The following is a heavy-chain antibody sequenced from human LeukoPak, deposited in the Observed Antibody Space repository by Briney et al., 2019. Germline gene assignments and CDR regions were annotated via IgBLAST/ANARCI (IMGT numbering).Heavy chain of an antibody. CDR2: IIPIFGTA. CDR3: ARGYYYGSGRQDGMDV. J-gene: IGHJ6*04. V-gene: IGHV1-69*13. CDR1: GGNFSSYA. D-gene: IGHD3-10*01. Sequence: SVKVSCKASGGNFSSYAISWARQAPGQGLEWMGGIIPIFGTANYAQKFQGRVTITADESTSTAYMELSSLRSEDTAVYYCARGYYYGSGRQDGMDVWGKGTTVTVSS.